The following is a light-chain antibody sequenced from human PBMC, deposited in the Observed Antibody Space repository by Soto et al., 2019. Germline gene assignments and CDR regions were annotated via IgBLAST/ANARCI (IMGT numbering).Light chain of an antibody. Sequence: DIQMTQSPSALSASVGDRVTITCRASQTISTYLNWYQQKPGKAPKLLIYAASTLQSGVPSSFSGSGSGTDFTLTISSLPPEDFATYYCQQSLGIPYTFGQGTRLEIK. CDR2: AAS. V-gene: IGKV1-39*01. CDR3: QQSLGIPYT. CDR1: QTISTY. J-gene: IGKJ2*01.